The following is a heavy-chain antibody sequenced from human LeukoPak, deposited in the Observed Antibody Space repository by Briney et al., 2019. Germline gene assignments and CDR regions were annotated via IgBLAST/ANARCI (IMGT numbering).Heavy chain of an antibody. CDR3: ARDQTGQAWIY. J-gene: IGHJ4*02. CDR1: GFIFSNYW. V-gene: IGHV3-7*04. D-gene: IGHD2-2*03. CDR2: MDADGNMN. Sequence: GGSLRLSCVASGFIFSNYWMSWVRQAPGKGLEWVDNMDADGNMNYYVNSRKSRFTITREAAKNAPYLQINSLRAEDAAVYYCARDQTGQAWIYWGQGTAVTVSS.